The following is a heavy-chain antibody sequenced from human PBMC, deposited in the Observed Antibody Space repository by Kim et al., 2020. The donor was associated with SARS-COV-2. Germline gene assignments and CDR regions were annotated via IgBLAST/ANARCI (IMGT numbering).Heavy chain of an antibody. J-gene: IGHJ4*02. Sequence: FTISRDNAKNSLYLQMNSLRAEDTAVYYCARDGEDSPLLWFGESRGPFDYWGQGTLVTVSS. V-gene: IGHV3-11*01. D-gene: IGHD3-10*01. CDR3: ARDGEDSPLLWFGESRGPFDY.